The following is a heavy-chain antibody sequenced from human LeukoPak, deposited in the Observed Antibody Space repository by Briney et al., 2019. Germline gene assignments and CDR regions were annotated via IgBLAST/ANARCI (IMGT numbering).Heavy chain of an antibody. J-gene: IGHJ4*02. CDR1: GGTFSSYA. D-gene: IGHD6-19*01. Sequence: GASVKVSCKASGGTFSSYAISWVRQAPGQGLEWMGRIIPIFGTVNYAQKFQGRVTITTDESTSTAYLELSSLRSGDTAVYYCARSDSSSGWFGYFDYWGQGTLVSVSS. CDR3: ARSDSSSGWFGYFDY. V-gene: IGHV1-69*05. CDR2: IIPIFGTV.